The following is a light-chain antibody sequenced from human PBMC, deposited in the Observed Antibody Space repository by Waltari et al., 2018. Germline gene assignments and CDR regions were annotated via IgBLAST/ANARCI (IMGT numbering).Light chain of an antibody. CDR2: DAS. CDR3: RVWDTRRDHPV. V-gene: IGLV3-21*02. CDR1: YIGAKH. J-gene: IGLJ3*02. Sequence: SYVLTQPPSDSVAPGQTAHITCPGNYIGAKHGHWFRQKAGQAPVLVIDDASDRPPGVPERFSGANTGGTATLTISRVEAGDEAAYFCRVWDTRRDHPVFGGGTKLTVL.